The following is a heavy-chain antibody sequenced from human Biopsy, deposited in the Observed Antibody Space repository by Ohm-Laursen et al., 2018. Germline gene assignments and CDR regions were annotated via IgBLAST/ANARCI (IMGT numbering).Heavy chain of an antibody. CDR1: GLRFCIYA. Sequence: SLRLSCAASGLRFCIYAMSWVRQAPGKGLEWVSAIGGSGGGTYYADSVKGRFTISRDDSKNTVYLQMNSLRVEDRAVYYCASPMSRVVAYGMDVWGQGTTVTVSS. J-gene: IGHJ6*02. CDR3: ASPMSRVVAYGMDV. V-gene: IGHV3-23*01. D-gene: IGHD2-15*01. CDR2: IGGSGGGT.